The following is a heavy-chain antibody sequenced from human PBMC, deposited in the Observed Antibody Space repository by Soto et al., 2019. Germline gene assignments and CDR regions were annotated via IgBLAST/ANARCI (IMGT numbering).Heavy chain of an antibody. CDR3: ARTAGGRVRGALDI. Sequence: GGSLRFSCVASGFTFSSYGMHWVRQAPGKGLEWVAVIPNAENKKYYADSVKGRFTISRDNSQNTLFLQMHSLMSEDTAVYYCARTAGGRVRGALDIWGQGTMVTVSS. V-gene: IGHV3-30-3*01. J-gene: IGHJ3*02. CDR1: GFTFSSYG. CDR2: IPNAENKK. D-gene: IGHD6-13*01.